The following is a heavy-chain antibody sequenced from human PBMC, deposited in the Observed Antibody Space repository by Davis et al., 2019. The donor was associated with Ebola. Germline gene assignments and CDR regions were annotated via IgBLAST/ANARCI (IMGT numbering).Heavy chain of an antibody. CDR3: AHRHQRGSYRFDY. D-gene: IGHD1-26*01. Sequence: SGPTLVKPTETLTLTCTVSGFSLSNARMGVSWIRQPPGKALEWLAHIFSNDEKSYSTSLKSRLTITKDTSKNQVVLTMTNMDPVDTATYYCAHRHQRGSYRFDYWGQGTLVTVSS. J-gene: IGHJ4*02. CDR2: IFSNDEK. V-gene: IGHV2-26*01. CDR1: GFSLSNARMG.